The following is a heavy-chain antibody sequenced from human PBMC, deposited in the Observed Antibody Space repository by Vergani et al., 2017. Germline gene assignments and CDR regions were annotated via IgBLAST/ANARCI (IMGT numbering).Heavy chain of an antibody. D-gene: IGHD2-15*01. CDR3: ARDRGGRGSSYYYGMDV. Sequence: EVQLVESGGGLVQPGGSLRLSCAASGFTFSSYWMSWVRQAPGKGLEWVANIKQDGSDKFYVDSGKGRFTVSRDNAKNSLYLQMNSLRAEDTAVYYCARDRGGRGSSYYYGMDVWGQGTTVTVSS. V-gene: IGHV3-7*01. J-gene: IGHJ6*02. CDR1: GFTFSSYW. CDR2: IKQDGSDK.